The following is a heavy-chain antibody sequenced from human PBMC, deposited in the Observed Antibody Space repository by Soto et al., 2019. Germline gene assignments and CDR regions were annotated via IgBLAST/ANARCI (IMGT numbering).Heavy chain of an antibody. D-gene: IGHD3-3*01. V-gene: IGHV4-39*01. Sequence: SETLSLTCTVSGGYISNLSYYWGCIRQPPGKGLEWIGSIYYSGSTYYKPSLKSRLTISVDRSKNQFSLKLNSVTAADTAVYYCARNSFSYFDYWGQGTLVTVSS. CDR1: GGYISNLSYY. CDR2: IYYSGST. CDR3: ARNSFSYFDY. J-gene: IGHJ4*02.